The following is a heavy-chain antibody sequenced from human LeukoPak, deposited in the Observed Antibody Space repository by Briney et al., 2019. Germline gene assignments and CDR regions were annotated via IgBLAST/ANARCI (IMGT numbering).Heavy chain of an antibody. J-gene: IGHJ5*02. CDR2: SEGDDSTT. Sequence: GGSLRLSCAASGFTIGRYWMHWVRQAPGKGLVWVSRSEGDDSTTTYADSVKGRFTVARDTAKNTLYLQMNSLRVEDTAAYYCAELDWLDPWGQGTLVTVSP. CDR1: GFTIGRYW. D-gene: IGHD3-10*01. CDR3: AELDWLDP. V-gene: IGHV3-74*03.